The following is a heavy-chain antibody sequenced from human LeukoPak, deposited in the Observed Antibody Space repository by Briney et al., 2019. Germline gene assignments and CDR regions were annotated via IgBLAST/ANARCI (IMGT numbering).Heavy chain of an antibody. CDR3: ARGGSTSWFGVYYGMDV. CDR1: GGSISSGGYY. J-gene: IGHJ6*02. V-gene: IGHV4-31*03. CDR2: IYYSGST. D-gene: IGHD2-2*01. Sequence: SETLSLTCTVSGGSISSGGYYWSWIRQHPGKGLEWIGYIYYSGSTYYNPSLKSRVTISVDTSKNQFSLKLSSVTAADTAVYYCARGGSTSWFGVYYGMDVWAKGPRSPSP.